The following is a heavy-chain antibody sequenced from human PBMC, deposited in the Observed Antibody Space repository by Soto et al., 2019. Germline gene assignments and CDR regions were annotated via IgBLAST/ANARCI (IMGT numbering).Heavy chain of an antibody. CDR3: SRDYCGQGPE. D-gene: IGHD2-21*02. J-gene: IGHJ4*02. V-gene: IGHV3-7*04. Sequence: EVQLVESGGGLVQPGGSLRLSCVASGLTLSRYWMSWVRQAPGKGLEWVANIKEDGGKTYYVVSVKGRFTISRDNAKNSVYLQMDSGRVADTAVYYWSRDYCGQGPEWGQGSLVIVSS. CDR1: GLTLSRYW. CDR2: IKEDGGKT.